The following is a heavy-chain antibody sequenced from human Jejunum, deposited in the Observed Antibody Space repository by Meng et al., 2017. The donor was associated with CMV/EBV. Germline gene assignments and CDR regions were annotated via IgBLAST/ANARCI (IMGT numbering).Heavy chain of an antibody. Sequence: KVSGNTFTNYWIGWVRQMPGKGLEWMGIIYPDDSDSRYNPSFQGQVTISADKSITTAYLQWSSLKASDTGMYYCVRRAGSLYYFDFWSPGTLVTVSS. V-gene: IGHV5-51*01. CDR3: VRRAGSLYYFDF. CDR1: GNTFTNYW. J-gene: IGHJ4*02. D-gene: IGHD3-10*01. CDR2: IYPDDSDS.